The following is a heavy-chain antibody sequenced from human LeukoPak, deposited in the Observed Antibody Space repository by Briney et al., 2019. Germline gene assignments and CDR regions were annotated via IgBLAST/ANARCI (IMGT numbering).Heavy chain of an antibody. V-gene: IGHV3-23*01. CDR2: ISGSGGST. CDR3: AKDSGIAVAGGFDY. Sequence: PGGSLRLSCAASGFPFSSFWMHWVRQAPGKGLEWVSAISGSGGSTYYADSVKGRFTISRDNSKNTLYLQMNSLRAEDTAVYYCAKDSGIAVAGGFDYWGQGTLVTVSS. CDR1: GFPFSSFW. J-gene: IGHJ4*02. D-gene: IGHD6-19*01.